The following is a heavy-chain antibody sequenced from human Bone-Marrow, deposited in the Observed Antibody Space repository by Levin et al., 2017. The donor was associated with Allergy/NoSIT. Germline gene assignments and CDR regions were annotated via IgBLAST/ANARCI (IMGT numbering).Heavy chain of an antibody. CDR1: GFTFSSYG. CDR2: ISYDGSNK. Sequence: GGSLRLSCAASGFTFSSYGMHWVPQAPGKGLEWVAVISYDGSNKYYADSVKGRFTISRDNSKNTLYLQMNSLRAEDTAVYYCAKDDVAVAPYYYYGMDVWGQGTTVTVSS. J-gene: IGHJ6*02. V-gene: IGHV3-30*18. CDR3: AKDDVAVAPYYYYGMDV. D-gene: IGHD6-19*01.